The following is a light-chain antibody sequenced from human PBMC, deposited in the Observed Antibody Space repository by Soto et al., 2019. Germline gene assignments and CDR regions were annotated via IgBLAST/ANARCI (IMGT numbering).Light chain of an antibody. J-gene: IGLJ2*01. CDR3: CSYAGSYTLV. CDR2: DVT. V-gene: IGLV2-11*01. Sequence: QSVLTQPRSVSGSPGQSVTISCTGTSSDIGDSNYVSWYQQHPGKAPKLLIYDVTRRPSGVPDRFSGSKSGNTASLTISGLQAEDGADYFCCSYAGSYTLVFGGGTQLTVL. CDR1: SSDIGDSNY.